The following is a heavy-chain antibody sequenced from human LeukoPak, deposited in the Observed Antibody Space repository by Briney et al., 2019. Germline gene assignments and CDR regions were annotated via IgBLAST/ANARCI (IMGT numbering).Heavy chain of an antibody. J-gene: IGHJ4*02. D-gene: IGHD3-22*01. CDR1: GGSFSGYY. V-gene: IGHV4-34*01. CDR3: ATDSSGYSSLDY. Sequence: KASETLSLTCAVYGGSFSGYYWSWIRQPPGKGLEWIGEINHSGSTNYNPSLKSRVTISVDTSKNQFSLKLSSVTAADTAVYYCATDSSGYSSLDYWGQGTLVTVSS. CDR2: INHSGST.